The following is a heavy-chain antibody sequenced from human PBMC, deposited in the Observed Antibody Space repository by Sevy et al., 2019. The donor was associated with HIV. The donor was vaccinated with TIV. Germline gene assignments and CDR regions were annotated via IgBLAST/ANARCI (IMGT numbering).Heavy chain of an antibody. D-gene: IGHD1-1*01. V-gene: IGHV3-48*01. CDR3: ARGYSEFDS. CDR2: ISTTSTTT. J-gene: IGHJ4*02. Sequence: GGSLRLSCAASGFSFSSYNMNWVRQAPGKGLEWVSYISTTSTTTYYADSVKGQFTISRDNAKNSLYLQMSSLRVEDTAVYYCARGYSEFDSWGQGTLVTVSS. CDR1: GFSFSSYN.